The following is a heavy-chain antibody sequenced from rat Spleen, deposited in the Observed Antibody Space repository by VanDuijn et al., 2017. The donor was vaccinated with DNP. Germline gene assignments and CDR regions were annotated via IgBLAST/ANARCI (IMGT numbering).Heavy chain of an antibody. CDR3: TRDGYGGYYFDY. D-gene: IGHD1-11*01. J-gene: IGHJ2*01. CDR2: ISSGGNT. V-gene: IGHV2-6*01. CDR1: GFSLTSYT. Sequence: QVQLKESGPGLVQPSQTLSLTCTVSGFSLTSYTLSWVRQPPGKGLEWIATISSGGNTYYNSALKSRLSISRDTSKSQVFLKMNSLQTDDTGTYYCTRDGYGGYYFDYWGQGVMVTVSS.